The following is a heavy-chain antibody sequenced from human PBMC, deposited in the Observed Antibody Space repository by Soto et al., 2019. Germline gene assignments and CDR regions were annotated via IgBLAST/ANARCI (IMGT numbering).Heavy chain of an antibody. D-gene: IGHD2-15*01. Sequence: EVQLWESGGGLVQPGGSLRLSCAVSGFTFSSHVMSWVRQAPGKGLEWVSAISGTGGTYYADSVKGRFTISRDNSKNALYLQMNNLRDEDSSVYYCAKVRRGVYCSGGIFYSPDYWGQGTLVIVSS. CDR3: AKVRRGVYCSGGIFYSPDY. CDR2: ISGTGGT. V-gene: IGHV3-23*01. CDR1: GFTFSSHV. J-gene: IGHJ4*02.